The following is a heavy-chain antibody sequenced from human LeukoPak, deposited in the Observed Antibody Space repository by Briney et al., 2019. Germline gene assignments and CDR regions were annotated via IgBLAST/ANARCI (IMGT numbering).Heavy chain of an antibody. V-gene: IGHV3-7*01. D-gene: IGHD5-24*01. CDR3: ATISAQTFDI. CDR2: IKPDGIDK. J-gene: IGHJ3*02. Sequence: PGGSLRLSCVGSGFTFRNHWVNWVRQSPRKGLEWVANIKPDGIDKYYVDSARGRFTVSRDNAKNSAFLQMNSLRAEDTAIYYCATISAQTFDIWGQGTLVSVSS. CDR1: GFTFRNHW.